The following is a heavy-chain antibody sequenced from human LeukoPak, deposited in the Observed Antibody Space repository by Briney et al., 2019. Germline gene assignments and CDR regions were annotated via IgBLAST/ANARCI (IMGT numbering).Heavy chain of an antibody. CDR1: GFTFNNYG. Sequence: GGSLRLSCAASGFTFNNYGMSWVRQAPGKGLEWVSYISSSSSTIYYADSVKGRFTISRDNAKKSLYLHMSSLRAEDTAVYYCARDFSDDSSGYYGELDYWGQGTLVTVSS. D-gene: IGHD3-22*01. V-gene: IGHV3-48*01. CDR2: ISSSSSTI. CDR3: ARDFSDDSSGYYGELDY. J-gene: IGHJ4*02.